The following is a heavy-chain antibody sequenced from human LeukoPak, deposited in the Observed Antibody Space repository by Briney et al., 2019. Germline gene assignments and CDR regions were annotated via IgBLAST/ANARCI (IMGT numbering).Heavy chain of an antibody. Sequence: GGSLRLSCAASGFTFNTYAMHWVRQAPGKGLEWVALISYAGNNKFYRDSVKGRFSVSRDNSKSTLQMDNQRLEDTAVYYCARAGSAGLYYYYMDVWGKGTMVTVSS. CDR2: ISYAGNNK. V-gene: IGHV3-30-3*01. CDR3: ARAGSAGLYYYYMDV. J-gene: IGHJ6*03. D-gene: IGHD6-25*01. CDR1: GFTFNTYA.